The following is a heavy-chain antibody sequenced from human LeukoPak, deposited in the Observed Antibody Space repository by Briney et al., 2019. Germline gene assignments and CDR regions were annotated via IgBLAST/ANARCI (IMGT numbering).Heavy chain of an antibody. J-gene: IGHJ5*02. CDR2: INPNSGGT. CDR3: ARGLGEEDNWFDP. CDR1: GYTFTGSY. D-gene: IGHD2-21*01. V-gene: IGHV1-2*02. Sequence: GASVKVSCKASGYTFTGSYLHWVRQAPGQGLEWMGWINPNSGGTNYAQKFQGRVTMTRDTSISTAYMELSRLTSDDTAVYYCARGLGEEDNWFDPWGQGTLVTVSS.